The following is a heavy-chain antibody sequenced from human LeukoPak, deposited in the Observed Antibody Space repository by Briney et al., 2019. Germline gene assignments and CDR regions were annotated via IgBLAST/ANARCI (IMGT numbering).Heavy chain of an antibody. CDR2: INPNSGGT. D-gene: IGHD5-24*01. CDR1: GGTFSSYA. CDR3: ARWGRWLHRRFDY. V-gene: IGHV1-2*02. Sequence: ASVKVSCKASGGTFSSYAISWVRQAPGQGLEWMGWINPNSGGTNYAQKFQGRVTMTRDTSISTAYMELSRLRSDDTAVYYCARWGRWLHRRFDYWGQGTLVTVSS. J-gene: IGHJ4*02.